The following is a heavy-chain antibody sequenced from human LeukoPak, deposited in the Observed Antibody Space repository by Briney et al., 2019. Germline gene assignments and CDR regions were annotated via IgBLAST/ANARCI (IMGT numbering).Heavy chain of an antibody. J-gene: IGHJ3*02. CDR3: ARDRHSGSYPDAFDI. CDR2: ISSSSSYI. V-gene: IGHV3-21*01. Sequence: PGGSLRLSCAASGFTFGSYSMNWVRQAPGKGLEWVSSISSSSSYIYYADSVKGRFTISRDNAKNSLYLQMNSLRAEDTAVYYCARDRHSGSYPDAFDIWGQGTMVTVSS. CDR1: GFTFGSYS. D-gene: IGHD1-26*01.